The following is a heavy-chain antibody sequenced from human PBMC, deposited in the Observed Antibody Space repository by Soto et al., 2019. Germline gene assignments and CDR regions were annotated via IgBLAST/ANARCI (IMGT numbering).Heavy chain of an antibody. D-gene: IGHD3-10*01. Sequence: QVQLVQSGVEVKKPGSSVKVSCKASGGTFSSYAISWVRQAPGQGLEWMGGIIPIFGTANYAQKFQGRVTITADESTSTAYMELSSLRSEDTAVYYCARDTITMVRGVTVYYYYGMDVWGQGTTVTVSS. V-gene: IGHV1-69*12. CDR1: GGTFSSYA. J-gene: IGHJ6*02. CDR3: ARDTITMVRGVTVYYYYGMDV. CDR2: IIPIFGTA.